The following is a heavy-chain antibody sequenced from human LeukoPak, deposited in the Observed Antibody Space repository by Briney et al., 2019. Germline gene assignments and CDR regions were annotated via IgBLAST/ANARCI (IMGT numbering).Heavy chain of an antibody. D-gene: IGHD6-19*01. CDR3: ARVQQWLVIDY. V-gene: IGHV4-59*01. J-gene: IGHJ4*02. Sequence: SETLSPTSTVSRGATCSDYCSCVLRPASNRVKWIGYIYYSGSTNYNPSLKSRVTISVDTSKNQFSLKLSSVTAADTAVYYCARVQQWLVIDYWGQGTLVTVSS. CDR1: RGATCSDY. CDR2: IYYSGST.